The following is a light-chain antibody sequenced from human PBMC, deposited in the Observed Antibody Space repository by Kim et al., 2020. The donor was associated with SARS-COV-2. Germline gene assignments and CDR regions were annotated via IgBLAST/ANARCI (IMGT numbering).Light chain of an antibody. CDR1: QGINNA. J-gene: IGKJ1*01. V-gene: IGKV1D-13*01. CDR3: QQFNNYVWT. CDR2: DAS. Sequence: AIQLTQSPSSLSASVGDRVTITCRASQGINNALAWYQQKPGKAPNLLIYDASSLESGVPSRFSGSGSGTDFTLTISSLQPEDFATYYCQQFNNYVWTFGQGTKVDIK.